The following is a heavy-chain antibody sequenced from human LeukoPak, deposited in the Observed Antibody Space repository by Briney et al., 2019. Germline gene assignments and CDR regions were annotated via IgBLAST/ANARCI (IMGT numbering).Heavy chain of an antibody. D-gene: IGHD3-22*01. V-gene: IGHV4-4*07. J-gene: IGHJ3*02. Sequence: PSETLSLTCTVSGGSISSYYWSWIRQPAGKGLEWIGRIYTSGSTNYNPPLKSRVTMSVDTSKNQFSLKLSSVTAADTAVYYCATYYYDSSGYFDAFDIWGQGTMVTVSS. CDR3: ATYYYDSSGYFDAFDI. CDR1: GGSISSYY. CDR2: IYTSGST.